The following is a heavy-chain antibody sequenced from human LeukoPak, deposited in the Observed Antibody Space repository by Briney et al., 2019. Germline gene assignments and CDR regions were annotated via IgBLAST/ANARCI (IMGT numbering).Heavy chain of an antibody. V-gene: IGHV1-69*13. D-gene: IGHD6-6*01. CDR3: ARGRYSSSSGKGWFDP. J-gene: IGHJ5*02. CDR1: GGTFSSYA. Sequence: SVKVSCKASGGTFSSYAISWVRQAPGQGLEWVGGIIPIFGTANYAQKFQGRVTITADESTSTAYMELSSLRSEDTAVYYCARGRYSSSSGKGWFDPWGQGTLVTVSS. CDR2: IIPIFGTA.